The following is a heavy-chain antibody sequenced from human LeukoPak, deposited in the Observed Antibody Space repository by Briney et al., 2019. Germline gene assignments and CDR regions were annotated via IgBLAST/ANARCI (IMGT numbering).Heavy chain of an antibody. Sequence: GGSLRLSCAASGFTFSSYSMNWVRQAPGKGLEWVSSISSSSSYIYYADSVKGRFTISRDNAKNSLYLQMNSLRAEDTAVYYCARVLSRDYGSGSYSYYDSSGYYSTWGEGTLVTVS. CDR3: ARVLSRDYGSGSYSYYDSSGYYST. CDR1: GFTFSSYS. J-gene: IGHJ5*02. CDR2: ISSSSSYI. V-gene: IGHV3-21*01. D-gene: IGHD3-22*01.